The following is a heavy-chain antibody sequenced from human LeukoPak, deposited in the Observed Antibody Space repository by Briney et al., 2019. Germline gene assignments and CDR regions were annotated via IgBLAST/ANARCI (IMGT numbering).Heavy chain of an antibody. D-gene: IGHD1-26*01. CDR3: AREDRELFDY. Sequence: PGGSLRLSCAASGFTFSSYGMHWVRQAPGKGLEWVAIIWYDGGNEYYADSVKGRFTISRDNSKNTLYLQVNSLRAEDTAVYYCAREDRELFDYWGQGTLVTVSS. J-gene: IGHJ4*02. CDR2: IWYDGGNE. CDR1: GFTFSSYG. V-gene: IGHV3-33*01.